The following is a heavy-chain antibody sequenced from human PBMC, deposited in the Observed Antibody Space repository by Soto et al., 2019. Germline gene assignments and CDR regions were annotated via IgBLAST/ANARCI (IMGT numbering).Heavy chain of an antibody. CDR1: GYTFTSYG. J-gene: IGHJ3*02. V-gene: IGHV1-18*04. Sequence: ASVKVSCKASGYTFTSYGISWERQAPGQRLEWMGWISAYNGNTSYAQKLQGRVTMTTDTSTSTAYMELRSLRSDDTAVYYCARAYCGGDCYSYVDAFDIWGQGTMVTVSS. CDR3: ARAYCGGDCYSYVDAFDI. D-gene: IGHD2-21*02. CDR2: ISAYNGNT.